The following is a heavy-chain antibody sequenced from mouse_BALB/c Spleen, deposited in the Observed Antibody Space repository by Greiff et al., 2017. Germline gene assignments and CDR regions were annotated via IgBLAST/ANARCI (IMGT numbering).Heavy chain of an antibody. CDR3: ARGEKTGYFDY. Sequence: EVKLMESGGGLVQPGGSRKLSCAASGFTFSDYGMAWVRQAPGKGPEWVAFISNLAYSIYYADTVTGRFTISRENAKNTLYLEMSSLRSEDTAMYYCARGEKTGYFDYWGQGTTLTVSS. V-gene: IGHV5-15*02. CDR1: GFTFSDYG. CDR2: ISNLAYSI. D-gene: IGHD4-1*01. J-gene: IGHJ2*01.